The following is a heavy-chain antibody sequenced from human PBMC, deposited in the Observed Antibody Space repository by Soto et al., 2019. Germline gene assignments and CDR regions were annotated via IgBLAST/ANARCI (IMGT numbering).Heavy chain of an antibody. J-gene: IGHJ4*02. Sequence: QVQLQESGPGLVKPSQTLSLTCTVSGGSISSGDYYWSWIRQPPGKGLEWIGSIYYSGSTYYNPSLKSRVTISVDQSKNPFSLKLNSVTAADTAVYYCASRHSSPYFDYWGQGTLVTVSS. CDR1: GGSISSGDYY. D-gene: IGHD6-13*01. V-gene: IGHV4-30-4*01. CDR3: ASRHSSPYFDY. CDR2: IYYSGST.